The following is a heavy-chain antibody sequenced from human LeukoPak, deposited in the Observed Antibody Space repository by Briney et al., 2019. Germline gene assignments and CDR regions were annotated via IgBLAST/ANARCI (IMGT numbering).Heavy chain of an antibody. J-gene: IGHJ4*02. V-gene: IGHV4-39*01. CDR3: AREVAASSWSY. D-gene: IGHD6-13*01. Sequence: SETLSLTCTVSSGSISSGSYYWGWIRQPPGKGLEWVGSIYYSGSTYYNPSLKSRVTISVDTSKKQFSLKLNSVTAADTAVYYCAREVAASSWSYWGQGTLVTVSS. CDR2: IYYSGST. CDR1: SGSISSGSYY.